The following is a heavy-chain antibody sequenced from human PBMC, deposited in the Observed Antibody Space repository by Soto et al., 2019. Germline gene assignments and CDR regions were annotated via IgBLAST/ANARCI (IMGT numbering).Heavy chain of an antibody. Sequence: SLRLSCAAYGFTFSTYGMSWIRQAPGKGLEWLSYISPGSRYPAYADSVKGRFTISRDNAKRSLYLQMMSLTAEDTAIYYCVRGGGGGLFDPWGQGTMVTVSS. D-gene: IGHD2-15*01. V-gene: IGHV3-11*06. CDR3: VRGGGGGLFDP. CDR2: ISPGSRYP. J-gene: IGHJ5*02. CDR1: GFTFSTYG.